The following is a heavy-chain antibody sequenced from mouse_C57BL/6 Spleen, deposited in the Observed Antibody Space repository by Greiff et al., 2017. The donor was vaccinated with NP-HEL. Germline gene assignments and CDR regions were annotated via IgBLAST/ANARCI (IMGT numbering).Heavy chain of an antibody. CDR2: IYPRSGNT. Sequence: QVQLKQSGAELARPGASVKLSCKASGYTFTSYGISWVKQRTGQGLEWIGEIYPRSGNTYYNEKFKGKATLTADKSSSTAYMELRSLTSEDSAVYFCARYPITTVVAPAMDYWGQGTSVTVSS. J-gene: IGHJ4*01. D-gene: IGHD1-1*01. CDR3: ARYPITTVVAPAMDY. CDR1: GYTFTSYG. V-gene: IGHV1-81*01.